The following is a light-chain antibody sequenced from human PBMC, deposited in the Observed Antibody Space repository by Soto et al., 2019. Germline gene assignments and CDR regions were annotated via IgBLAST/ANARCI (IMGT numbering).Light chain of an antibody. Sequence: EVVLTQSPATMSVAPGDTATLSCRASERISSDLAWYQQKPGQAPRLLIYAASTRATGVPDRFSGSGSGPGFALTISRLQPDDAAVYFCVQHIQWPRYTVGQGTKLEIK. CDR1: ERISSD. CDR3: VQHIQWPRYT. V-gene: IGKV3-15*01. CDR2: AAS. J-gene: IGKJ2*01.